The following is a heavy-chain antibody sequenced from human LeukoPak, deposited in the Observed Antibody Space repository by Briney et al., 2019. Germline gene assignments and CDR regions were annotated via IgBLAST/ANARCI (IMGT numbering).Heavy chain of an antibody. V-gene: IGHV3-9*01. CDR1: GFTFDDYA. CDR2: ISWNSGSL. J-gene: IGHJ6*03. Sequence: PGGSLRLSCAASGFTFDDYAMHWVRQAPGKGLEWVSGISWNSGSLGYADSVKGRFTISRDNAKNSLYLQMNSLRAEDTALYYCAKDINYAYYYYYMDVWGKGTTVTVSS. D-gene: IGHD2-2*01. CDR3: AKDINYAYYYYYMDV.